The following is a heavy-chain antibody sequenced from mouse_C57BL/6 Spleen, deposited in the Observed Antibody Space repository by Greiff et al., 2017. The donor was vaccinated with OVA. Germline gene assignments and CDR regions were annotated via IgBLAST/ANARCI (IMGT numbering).Heavy chain of an antibody. J-gene: IGHJ2*01. D-gene: IGHD2-1*01. CDR2: INPSTGGT. CDR3: ARGEYGNYLDY. CDR1: GYSFPGYY. Sequence: VQLQQSGPELVKPGASVKISCKASGYSFPGYYMNWVKQSPEKSLEWIGEINPSTGGTTYNQKFKAKATLTVDKSSSTAYMQLKSLTSEDSAVYYCARGEYGNYLDYWGQGTTLTVSS. V-gene: IGHV1-42*01.